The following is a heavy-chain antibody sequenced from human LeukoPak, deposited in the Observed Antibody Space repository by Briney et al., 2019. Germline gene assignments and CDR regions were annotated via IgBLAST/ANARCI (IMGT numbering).Heavy chain of an antibody. V-gene: IGHV4-34*01. CDR2: INHSGST. CDR1: GGSFSGYY. Sequence: SETLSLTCAVYGGSFSGYYWSWLRQPPGKGLERIGEINHSGSTNYNPSLKSRVTISVDTSKNQFSLKLSSVTAADTAVYYCARGRPSIAARHFFDYWGQGTLVTVSS. CDR3: ARGRPSIAARHFFDY. D-gene: IGHD6-6*01. J-gene: IGHJ4*02.